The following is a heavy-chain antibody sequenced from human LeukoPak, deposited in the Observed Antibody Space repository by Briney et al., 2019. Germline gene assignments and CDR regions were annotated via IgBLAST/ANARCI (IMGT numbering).Heavy chain of an antibody. CDR2: INHSGST. V-gene: IGHV4-34*01. Sequence: SETLSLTCAVYGGSFSGYYWSWIRQPPGKGLEWIGEINHSGSTNYNPSLKSRVTISVDRSKNQFSLKLSSVTAADTAVYYCARRVGYDSSGLRDYWAREPWSPSPQ. J-gene: IGHJ4*02. CDR3: ARRVGYDSSGLRDY. D-gene: IGHD3-22*01. CDR1: GGSFSGYY.